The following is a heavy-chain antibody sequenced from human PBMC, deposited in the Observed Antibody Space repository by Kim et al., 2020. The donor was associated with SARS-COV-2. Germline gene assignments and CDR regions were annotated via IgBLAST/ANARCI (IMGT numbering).Heavy chain of an antibody. CDR3: ARDHRDWCGYSANWY. J-gene: IGHJ2*01. CDR2: IYYSGST. CDR1: GGSISSYY. V-gene: IGHV4-59*01. Sequence: SENLSLTCTVSGGSISSYYWSWIRQPPGKGLEWIGYIYYSGSTNYNPSLKSRVTISVDTSKNQFSLKLSSVTAADTAVYFCARDHRDWCGYSANWY. D-gene: IGHD2-2*03.